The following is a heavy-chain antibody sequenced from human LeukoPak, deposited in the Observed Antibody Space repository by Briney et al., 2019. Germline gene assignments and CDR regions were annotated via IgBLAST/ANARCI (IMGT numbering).Heavy chain of an antibody. V-gene: IGHV3-21*01. CDR3: ARELEPAAIYYFYGMDV. J-gene: IGHJ6*02. Sequence: GGSLRLSCVASGFTFSSYSMNWVRQAPGKGLEWVSSISSSSSYIYYADSVKGRFTISRDNAKNSLFLQMNSLRAEDTAAYYCARELEPAAIYYFYGMDVWGQGTTVTVSS. CDR1: GFTFSSYS. CDR2: ISSSSSYI. D-gene: IGHD2-2*01.